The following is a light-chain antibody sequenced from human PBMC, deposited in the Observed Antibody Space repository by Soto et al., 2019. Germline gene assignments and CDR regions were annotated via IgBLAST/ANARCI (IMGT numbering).Light chain of an antibody. Sequence: EIVLTQSPGTLSLSPGEKATLSCRPSQSVSSSDLAWYQQKPGQAPRLLIYGASSRATGIPDRFSGSGSGTDFTLTISRLEPEDVAVYYCQQYGSASPIPFGQGTRLEIK. CDR2: GAS. CDR3: QQYGSASPIP. J-gene: IGKJ5*01. V-gene: IGKV3-20*01. CDR1: QSVSSSD.